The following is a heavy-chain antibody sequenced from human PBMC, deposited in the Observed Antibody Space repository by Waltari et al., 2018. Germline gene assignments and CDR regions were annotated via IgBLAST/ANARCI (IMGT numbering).Heavy chain of an antibody. J-gene: IGHJ4*02. CDR2: IYYSGST. CDR1: GGSISSYY. CDR3: AGNYYAKYYFDY. V-gene: IGHV4-59*01. D-gene: IGHD3-10*01. Sequence: QVQLQESGPGLVKPSATLSLTCTVSGGSISSYYWSWIRQPPGKGLEWIGYIYYSGSTNYNPSLKSRVTISVDTSKNQFSLKLSSVTAADTAVYYCAGNYYAKYYFDYWGQGTLVTVSS.